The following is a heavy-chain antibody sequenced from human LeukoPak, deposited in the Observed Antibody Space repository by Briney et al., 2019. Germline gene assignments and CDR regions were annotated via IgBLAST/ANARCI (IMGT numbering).Heavy chain of an antibody. D-gene: IGHD3-9*01. CDR2: ISPNSGAT. CDR1: GYTFTGYY. V-gene: IGHV1-2*02. J-gene: IGHJ5*02. Sequence: ASVKVSCKTSGYTFTGYYIHWVRQAPGQGLGWMGWISPNSGATNYAEKFQGRVTMATDRSTNTAYMDLSRLTSVDTAVYYCARGHYDRENWLDPWGQGTLVTVSS. CDR3: ARGHYDRENWLDP.